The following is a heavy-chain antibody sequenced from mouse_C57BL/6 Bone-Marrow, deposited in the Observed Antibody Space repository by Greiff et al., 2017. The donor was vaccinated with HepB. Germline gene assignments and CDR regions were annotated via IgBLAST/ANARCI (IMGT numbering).Heavy chain of an antibody. CDR2: ISYSGST. V-gene: IGHV3-8*01. Sequence: DVQLQESGPGLAKPSQTLSLTCSVTGYSITSDYWNWIRKFPGNKLEYMGYISYSGSTYYNPSLKSRISITRDTSKNQYYLQLNSVTTEDTATYYCARSRMGTTRYYYAMDYWGQGTSVTVSS. CDR3: ARSRMGTTRYYYAMDY. D-gene: IGHD2-2*01. CDR1: GYSITSDY. J-gene: IGHJ4*01.